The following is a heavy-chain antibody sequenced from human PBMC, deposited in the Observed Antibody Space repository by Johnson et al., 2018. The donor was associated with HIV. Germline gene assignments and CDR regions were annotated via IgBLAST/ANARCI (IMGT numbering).Heavy chain of an antibody. CDR1: AFTFSSYA. V-gene: IGHV3-NL1*01. CDR3: ARERYREAFDI. D-gene: IGHD1-1*01. Sequence: QVQLVESGGGLVQPGGSLRLSCAASAFTFSSYAIHWVRQAPGKGLEWVSGINWNGGSTGYADSVKGRFTISRDNSKNTLYLQMNSLRAEDTAVDYCARERYREAFDIWGQGTMVTVSS. J-gene: IGHJ3*02. CDR2: INWNGGST.